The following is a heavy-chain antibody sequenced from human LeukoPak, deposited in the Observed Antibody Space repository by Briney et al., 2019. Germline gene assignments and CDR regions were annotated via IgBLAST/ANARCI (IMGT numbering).Heavy chain of an antibody. CDR2: VNPQGSDT. V-gene: IGHV3-74*01. Sequence: QPGGSLRLSCAASGFTFSSYWMHWVRQAPGKGLVWVSRVNPQGSDTSYTDPVKGRFTISRDNAKDSLHLQMDNLRAEDTAVYYCARARWSSTGWFLGYWGQGTLVAVSS. J-gene: IGHJ4*02. CDR3: ARARWSSTGWFLGY. D-gene: IGHD6-19*01. CDR1: GFTFSSYW.